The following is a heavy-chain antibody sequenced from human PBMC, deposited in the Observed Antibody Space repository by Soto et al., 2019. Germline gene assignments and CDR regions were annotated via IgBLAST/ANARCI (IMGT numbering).Heavy chain of an antibody. Sequence: QVQLVESGGGVVQPGRSLRLSCAVSRFTFSTYVMHWVRQAPGKGLEWVALISHDGSNKYYADSVKGRFTISRDNSENTLYLQMNSLRAEDTALYYCTRQYHDSGDYSYPDLWGQGTLVIVSS. D-gene: IGHD3-22*01. CDR3: TRQYHDSGDYSYPDL. J-gene: IGHJ4*02. CDR1: RFTFSTYV. V-gene: IGHV3-30-3*01. CDR2: ISHDGSNK.